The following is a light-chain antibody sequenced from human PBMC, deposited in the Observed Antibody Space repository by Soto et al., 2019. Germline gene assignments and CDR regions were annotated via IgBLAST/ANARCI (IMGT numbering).Light chain of an antibody. V-gene: IGKV3-20*01. CDR1: QSVSSSY. CDR2: GAS. Sequence: EIVFTQSPGTLSLSPVERATRSCTGSQSVSSSYLAWYQQKPGQAPRLLIYGASSRATGIPDRFSGSGSGTDFTLTISRLEPEDFAVYYCQQYDSSPRTFGKGTKVDIK. J-gene: IGKJ1*01. CDR3: QQYDSSPRT.